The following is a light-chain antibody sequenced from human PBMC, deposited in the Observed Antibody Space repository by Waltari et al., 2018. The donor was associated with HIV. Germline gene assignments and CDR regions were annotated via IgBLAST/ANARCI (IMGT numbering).Light chain of an antibody. CDR3: QQLNSYPPT. CDR1: HGLSSY. J-gene: IGKJ4*01. Sequence: DIQLTQPPSFLSASVGERVTITCRASHGLSSYLAWYQQKPGKAPKHLIYAASTLQSGVPSRFSVSGSGTEFTLTISSLQPEDFATYYCQQLNSYPPTFGGGTKVEIK. CDR2: AAS. V-gene: IGKV1-9*01.